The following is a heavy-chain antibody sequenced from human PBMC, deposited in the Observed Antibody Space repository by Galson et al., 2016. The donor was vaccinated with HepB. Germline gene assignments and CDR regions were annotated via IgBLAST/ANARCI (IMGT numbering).Heavy chain of an antibody. J-gene: IGHJ4*02. Sequence: SLRLSCAASGFTFSTYGMHWVRQAPGKGLEWVAVIWYDGSDKYYAESVKGRFSISRDNSKNTLFLEMTRLSGDDTAVYYCARGDDSSSWREFDYWGQGTLVIVSS. CDR1: GFTFSTYG. CDR3: ARGDDSSSWREFDY. CDR2: IWYDGSDK. D-gene: IGHD6-13*01. V-gene: IGHV3-33*01.